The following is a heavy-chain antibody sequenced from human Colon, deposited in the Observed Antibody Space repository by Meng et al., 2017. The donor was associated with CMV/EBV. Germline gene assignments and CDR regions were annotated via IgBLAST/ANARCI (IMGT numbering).Heavy chain of an antibody. Sequence: QVKLVQSGPEVRKPGDLVKASCKTSGYKFRYSSMHWMRQAPGQGLEGRGIFDPRGDSTNYADSVVVRITMTANMSTNTMHMELSSLRSDDTAVYYCARDNSNWSTDFWGQGTLVTVSS. CDR3: ARDNSNWSTDF. CDR2: FDPRGDST. CDR1: GYKFRYSS. V-gene: IGHV1-46*01. J-gene: IGHJ4*02. D-gene: IGHD4-11*01.